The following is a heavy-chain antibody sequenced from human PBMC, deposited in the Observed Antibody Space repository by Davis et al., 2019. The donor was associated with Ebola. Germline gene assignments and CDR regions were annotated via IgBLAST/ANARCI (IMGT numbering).Heavy chain of an antibody. J-gene: IGHJ6*03. CDR3: ARDAGLAAAGSLYYYYMDV. CDR1: GFTFSSYS. V-gene: IGHV3-48*04. Sequence: GESLKISCAASGFTFSSYSMNWVRQAPGKGLEWVSYISSSSSTIYYADSVKGRFTISRDNAKNSLYLQMNSLRAEDTAVYYCARDAGLAAAGSLYYYYMDVWGKGTTVTVSS. CDR2: ISSSSSTI. D-gene: IGHD6-13*01.